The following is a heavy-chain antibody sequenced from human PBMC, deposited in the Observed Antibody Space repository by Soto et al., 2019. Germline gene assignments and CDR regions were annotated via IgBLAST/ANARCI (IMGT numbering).Heavy chain of an antibody. CDR3: AREKSHRYADY. J-gene: IGHJ4*02. CDR1: GYAFTSYD. V-gene: IGHV1-8*01. Sequence: QVQLVQSGAEVKKPGASVKVSCKASGYAFTSYDINWVRQATGQGLEWMGWMNPNSGNTGYAQKFQGRVTMTRNTATSTASMELSILRSEYTAVYYCAREKSHRYADYWGQGTLVTVSS. CDR2: MNPNSGNT. D-gene: IGHD3-16*02.